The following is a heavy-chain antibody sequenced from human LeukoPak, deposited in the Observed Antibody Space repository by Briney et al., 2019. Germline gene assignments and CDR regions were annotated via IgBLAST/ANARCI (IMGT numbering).Heavy chain of an antibody. CDR2: IYPSDSDT. J-gene: IGHJ6*03. V-gene: IGHV5-51*01. CDR1: GYSFSSYW. CDR3: VRLGSGVLGYYYSYMDV. Sequence: GESLKISCKGSGYSFSSYWIGWVRQMPGKGLEWMGIIYPSDSDTKYSPSFEGQVTISVDTSISVAYLQWRSLKASDSAVFYCVRLGSGVLGYYYSYMDVWGRGTTVTVSS. D-gene: IGHD3-3*01.